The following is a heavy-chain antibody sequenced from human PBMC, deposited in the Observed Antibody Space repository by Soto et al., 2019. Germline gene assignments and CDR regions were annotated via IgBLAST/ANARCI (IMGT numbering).Heavy chain of an antibody. J-gene: IGHJ4*02. V-gene: IGHV1-18*01. CDR2: ISAHNGNT. Sequence: QVHLVQSGAEVKKPGASVKVSCKGSGYAFTTYGTTWVRQAPGQGLEWMGWISAHNGNTNYAQKRQGRVTVTRDTSTSTAYMELRSLRSDDTAVYYCARGRYGDYWGQGALVTVSS. CDR3: ARGRYGDY. D-gene: IGHD1-1*01. CDR1: GYAFTTYG.